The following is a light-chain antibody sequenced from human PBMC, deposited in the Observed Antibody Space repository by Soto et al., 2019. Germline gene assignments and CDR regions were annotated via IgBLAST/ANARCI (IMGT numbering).Light chain of an antibody. J-gene: IGKJ1*01. CDR2: HAS. Sequence: NQITQSPSTLSATVGDRVTITCRASQSISSWLAWYQQKPGKAPKLLIYHASSLGSGVPSRFSGSGSGTEFTLTISSLQPDDFATYYCQQYNTYPWTFGQGTKVDI. CDR3: QQYNTYPWT. V-gene: IGKV1-5*01. CDR1: QSISSW.